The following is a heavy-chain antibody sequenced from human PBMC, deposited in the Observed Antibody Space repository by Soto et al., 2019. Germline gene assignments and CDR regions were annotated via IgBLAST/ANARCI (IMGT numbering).Heavy chain of an antibody. D-gene: IGHD1-7*01. Sequence: SVKVCCKAPCYTFTSYGISWWRQAPGQGLEWMGWISAYNGNTNYAQKLQGRVTMTTDTSTSTAYMELRSLRSDDTAVYYCARVFSPAGTTGNAFDIWGQGTMVTV. CDR3: ARVFSPAGTTGNAFDI. CDR2: ISAYNGNT. V-gene: IGHV1-18*04. CDR1: CYTFTSYG. J-gene: IGHJ3*02.